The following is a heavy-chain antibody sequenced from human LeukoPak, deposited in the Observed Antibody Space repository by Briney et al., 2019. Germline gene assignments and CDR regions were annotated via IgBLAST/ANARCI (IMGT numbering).Heavy chain of an antibody. CDR3: ARDTKSITMVRGVNYYMDV. CDR2: IYSGGST. J-gene: IGHJ6*03. V-gene: IGHV3-53*01. Sequence: PGGSLRLSCAASGFTVSSSYMSWVRQAPGKGLEWVSVIYSGGSTYYADSVKGRFTISRDNSKNTLYLQMHSLRAEDTAVYYCARDTKSITMVRGVNYYMDVWGKGTTVTVSS. D-gene: IGHD3-10*01. CDR1: GFTVSSSY.